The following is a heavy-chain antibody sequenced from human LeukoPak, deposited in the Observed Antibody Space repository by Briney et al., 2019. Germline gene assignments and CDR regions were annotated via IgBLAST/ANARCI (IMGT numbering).Heavy chain of an antibody. CDR1: GYTFTGYY. D-gene: IGHD5-24*01. Sequence: ASVKVSCKASGYTFTGYYMHWVRQAPGQGLEWMGWINPNSGGTNYAQKLQGRVTMTTDTSTSTAYMELRSLRSDDTAVYYCARGDGYNYDYFDYWGQGTLVTVSS. CDR3: ARGDGYNYDYFDY. CDR2: INPNSGGT. V-gene: IGHV1-2*02. J-gene: IGHJ4*02.